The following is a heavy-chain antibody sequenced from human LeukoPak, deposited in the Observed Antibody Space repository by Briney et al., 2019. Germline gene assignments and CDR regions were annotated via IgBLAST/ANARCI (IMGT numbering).Heavy chain of an antibody. Sequence: GGSLRLSCVASGFTFSGYWMSWVRQAPGKGLEWVSAISGSGGSTYYADSVKGRFTISRDNSKNTLYLQMNSLRAEDTAVYYCAKGVVPAALFNWFDPWGQGTLVTVSS. J-gene: IGHJ5*02. CDR1: GFTFSGYW. CDR2: ISGSGGST. CDR3: AKGVVPAALFNWFDP. D-gene: IGHD2-2*01. V-gene: IGHV3-23*01.